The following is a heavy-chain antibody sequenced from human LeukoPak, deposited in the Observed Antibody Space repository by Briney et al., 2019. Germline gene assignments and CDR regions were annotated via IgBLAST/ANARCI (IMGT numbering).Heavy chain of an antibody. Sequence: GGSLRLSCAASGFTFSSYAMHWVRQAPGKGLEYVSAISSNGGSTYYANSVKGRFTISRDNSKNTLYLQMGSLRAEDMAVYYCARSSSSWRIYYYYYMDVWGKGTTVTVSS. CDR2: ISSNGGST. CDR1: GFTFSSYA. J-gene: IGHJ6*03. CDR3: ARSSSSWRIYYYYYMDV. V-gene: IGHV3-64*01. D-gene: IGHD6-13*01.